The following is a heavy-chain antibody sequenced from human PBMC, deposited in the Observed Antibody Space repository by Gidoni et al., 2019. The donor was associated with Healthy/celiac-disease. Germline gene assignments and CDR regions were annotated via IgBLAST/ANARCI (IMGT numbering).Heavy chain of an antibody. V-gene: IGHV3-21*01. CDR3: ARVDYGDYGAFDI. J-gene: IGHJ3*02. Sequence: EVQLVESGGGLVKPGGSLRPSCSASGFTFSSYSMNWVRQAPGKGLEWVSSISSSSSYIYYADSVKGRFTISRDNAKNSLYLQMNSLRAEDTAVYYCARVDYGDYGAFDIWGQGTMVTVSS. CDR1: GFTFSSYS. D-gene: IGHD4-17*01. CDR2: ISSSSSYI.